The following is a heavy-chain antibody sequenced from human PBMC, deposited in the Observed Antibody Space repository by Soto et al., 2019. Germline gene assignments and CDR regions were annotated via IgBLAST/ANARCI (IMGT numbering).Heavy chain of an antibody. D-gene: IGHD6-19*01. CDR1: GGSISNYY. CDR3: ARRTNYGTAWYPDC. Sequence: SETLSLTCTVSGGSISNYYWTWIRQPPGKGLEWIGNIHYSGGTNYNPSLKSRVTISLDTSKIQFSLQLTSVTAADSAVYYCARRTNYGTAWYPDCWGQGTLVTVSS. J-gene: IGHJ4*02. CDR2: IHYSGGT. V-gene: IGHV4-59*08.